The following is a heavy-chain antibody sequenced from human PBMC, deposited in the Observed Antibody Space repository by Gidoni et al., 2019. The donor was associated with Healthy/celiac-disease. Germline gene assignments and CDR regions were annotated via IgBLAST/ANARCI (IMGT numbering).Heavy chain of an antibody. J-gene: IGHJ6*02. CDR1: GFTVSSNY. D-gene: IGHD6-19*01. V-gene: IGHV3-53*01. CDR3: ATPSSGYSSGWYLGMDV. CDR2: IYSWGST. Sequence: EVQLVESGGGLIQPGGSLRLSCAASGFTVSSNYMGWVSQAPGKGLGWVSVIYSWGSTYYADSVKGRFTISRDNSKNTLYLQMNSLRAEYTAVYYCATPSSGYSSGWYLGMDVWGQGTTVTVSS.